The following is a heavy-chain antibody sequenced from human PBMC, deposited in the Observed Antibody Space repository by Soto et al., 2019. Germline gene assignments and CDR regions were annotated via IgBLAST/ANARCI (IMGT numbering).Heavy chain of an antibody. V-gene: IGHV3-33*01. J-gene: IGHJ4*02. CDR2: IWYDGNNK. CDR3: ARDHSNPDYFDS. D-gene: IGHD7-27*01. Sequence: QVQLVESGGGVVQPGRSLRLSCAASGFIFSSYGMHWVRQAPGKGLEWVAVIWYDGNNKFYADSVKGRFTISRDNSKSTLYLQMNSLRAEDTAVYYCARDHSNPDYFDSWGQGTLVTVSS. CDR1: GFIFSSYG.